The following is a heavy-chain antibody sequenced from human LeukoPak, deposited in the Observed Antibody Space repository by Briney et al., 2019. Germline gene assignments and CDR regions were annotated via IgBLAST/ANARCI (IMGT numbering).Heavy chain of an antibody. V-gene: IGHV3-7*01. Sequence: GGSLRLSCAASGFTFSSYWMSWVRQAPGKGLEWVANIKQDGSEKYYVDSVKGRFTIFRDNAKNSLYLQMNSLRAEDTAVYYCARDRAYYDFWSGPDYWGQGTLVTVSS. CDR3: ARDRAYYDFWSGPDY. D-gene: IGHD3-3*01. J-gene: IGHJ4*02. CDR2: IKQDGSEK. CDR1: GFTFSSYW.